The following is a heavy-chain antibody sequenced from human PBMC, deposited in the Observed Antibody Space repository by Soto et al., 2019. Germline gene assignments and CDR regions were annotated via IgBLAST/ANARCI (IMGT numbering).Heavy chain of an antibody. J-gene: IGHJ3*02. D-gene: IGHD3-10*01. CDR2: ISYDGSNK. CDR3: AKEFSITMVRGAPQAFDI. Sequence: QVQLVESGGGVVQPARSLRLSCAASGFTFSSYGMHWVRQAPGKGLEWVAVISYDGSNKYYADSVKGRFTISRDNSKNTLYLQMNSLRAEDTAVYYCAKEFSITMVRGAPQAFDIWCQGTMVTVSS. CDR1: GFTFSSYG. V-gene: IGHV3-30*18.